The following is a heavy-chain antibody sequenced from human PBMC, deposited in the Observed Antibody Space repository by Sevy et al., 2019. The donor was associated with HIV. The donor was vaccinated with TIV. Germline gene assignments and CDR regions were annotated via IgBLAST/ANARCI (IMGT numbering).Heavy chain of an antibody. CDR1: GFTFSDYY. CDR2: ISSSSSYT. Sequence: GGSLRLSCAASGFTFSDYYMSWIRQAPGKGLEWVSYISSSSSYTKYADSVKGRFTISRDNAKNSLYLQMNSLRAEDTAVYYCARHRAHGSGCLQDWGQGTLVTVSS. J-gene: IGHJ4*02. D-gene: IGHD3-10*01. V-gene: IGHV3-11*06. CDR3: ARHRAHGSGCLQD.